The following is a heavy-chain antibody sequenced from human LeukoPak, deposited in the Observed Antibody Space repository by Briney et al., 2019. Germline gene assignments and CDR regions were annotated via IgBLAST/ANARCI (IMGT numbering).Heavy chain of an antibody. J-gene: IGHJ5*02. CDR3: TKASNQLLYGGNWFDP. Sequence: GGSLRLSCAASGFTFSSYAMNWVRQAPGRGLEWLSSISGSGGSGGATHYADSVEGRFTISRDNSKNTTYLHMNSLRAEDTAIYYCTKASNQLLYGGNWFDPWGQGTLVTVSS. D-gene: IGHD2-2*02. V-gene: IGHV3-23*01. CDR1: GFTFSSYA. CDR2: ISGSGGSGGAT.